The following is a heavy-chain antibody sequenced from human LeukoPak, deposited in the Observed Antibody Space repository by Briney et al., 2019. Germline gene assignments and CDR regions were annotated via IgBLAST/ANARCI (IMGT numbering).Heavy chain of an antibody. J-gene: IGHJ3*02. CDR3: AKHLAYCGGDCYFSLYAFDI. Sequence: GWSLRLSCAASGFTFSSYAMSWVRQAPGKGLELVSAIGGSGGSTYYADSVKGRFTISRGNSKNTLYLQMNSLRAEDTAVYYCAKHLAYCGGDCYFSLYAFDIWGQGTMVTVSS. CDR1: GFTFSSYA. V-gene: IGHV3-23*01. CDR2: IGGSGGST. D-gene: IGHD2-21*02.